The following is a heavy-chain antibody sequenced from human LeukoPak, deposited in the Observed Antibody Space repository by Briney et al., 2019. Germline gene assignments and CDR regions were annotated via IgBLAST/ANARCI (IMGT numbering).Heavy chain of an antibody. V-gene: IGHV3-15*01. J-gene: IGHJ4*02. CDR1: GFTFSSYA. CDR3: TTTVKWDWDY. D-gene: IGHD1-26*01. Sequence: RGSLRLSCAASGFTFSSYAMSWVRQAPGKGLEWVGRIKSKTDGGTTDYAAPVKGRFTISRDDSKNTLYLQMDSLKTEDTAVYYCTTTVKWDWDYWGQGTLVTVSS. CDR2: IKSKTDGGTT.